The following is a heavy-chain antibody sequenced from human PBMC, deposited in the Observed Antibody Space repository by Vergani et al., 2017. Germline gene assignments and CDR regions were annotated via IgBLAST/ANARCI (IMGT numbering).Heavy chain of an antibody. D-gene: IGHD6-13*01. J-gene: IGHJ4*02. CDR2: ISYDGSNK. CDR1: GFTFSSYA. CDR3: ARSTGYSSSWYFDLFDD. Sequence: QVQLVESGGGVVQPGRSLRLSCAASGFTFSSYAMHWVRQAPGKGLEWVAVISYDGSNKYYADSVKGRFTISRDNSKNTLYLQMNSLRAEDTAVYYCARSTGYSSSWYFDLFDDWGQGTLVTVSS. V-gene: IGHV3-30-3*01.